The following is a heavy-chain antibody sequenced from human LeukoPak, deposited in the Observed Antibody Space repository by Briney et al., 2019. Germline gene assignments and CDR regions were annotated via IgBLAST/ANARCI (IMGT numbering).Heavy chain of an antibody. Sequence: GASVKVSCKASGYTFTSYDINWVRQATGQGLEWMGWMNPNSGNTGYAQKFQGRVTMTRNTSISTAYMELSSLRSEDTAVYYCARAIKRRGTLRYFDWPDYWGQGTLVTVSS. D-gene: IGHD3-9*01. CDR2: MNPNSGNT. CDR1: GYTFTSYD. J-gene: IGHJ4*02. V-gene: IGHV1-8*01. CDR3: ARAIKRRGTLRYFDWPDY.